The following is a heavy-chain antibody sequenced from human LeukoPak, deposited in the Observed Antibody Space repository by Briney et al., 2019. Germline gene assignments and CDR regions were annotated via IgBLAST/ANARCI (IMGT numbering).Heavy chain of an antibody. D-gene: IGHD3-22*01. J-gene: IGHJ4*02. V-gene: IGHV3-11*01. Sequence: GGSLRLSCAASGFTFSDYYMSWIRQAPGKGLEWVSYISSSGSTIYYADSVKGRFTISRDNAKNSLYLQMNSLRAEDTAVYYCARDKGGDSSGYYYPHYYFDYWGQGTLVTVSS. CDR3: ARDKGGDSSGYYYPHYYFDY. CDR2: ISSSGSTI. CDR1: GFTFSDYY.